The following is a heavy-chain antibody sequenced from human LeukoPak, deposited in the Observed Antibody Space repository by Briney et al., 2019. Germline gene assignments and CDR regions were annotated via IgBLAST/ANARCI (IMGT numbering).Heavy chain of an antibody. CDR1: GGSFSGYY. CDR2: INHSGST. V-gene: IGHV4-34*01. CDR3: ARAAIRRDWFDP. J-gene: IGHJ5*02. Sequence: SSETLSLTCAVYGGSFSGYYWSWIRQPPGKGLEWIGEINHSGSTNYNPSLKSRVTISVNTSKNQFSLKLSSVTAADTAVYYCARAAIRRDWFDPWGQGTLVTVSS.